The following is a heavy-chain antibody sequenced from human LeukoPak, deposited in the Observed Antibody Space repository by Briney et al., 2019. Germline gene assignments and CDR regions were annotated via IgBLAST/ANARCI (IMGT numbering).Heavy chain of an antibody. CDR2: IYPGDSGT. J-gene: IGHJ4*02. D-gene: IGHD2-15*01. CDR1: GYSFTSYW. V-gene: IGHV5-51*01. Sequence: GESLKISCKGSGYSFTSYWIGWVRQMPGKGLEWMGIIYPGDSGTRHSPSFQGQVTISADKSISTAYLQWSSLKASDTAMYYCARHPIPKKYCSGGSCYDNYFDYWGQGTLVTVSS. CDR3: ARHPIPKKYCSGGSCYDNYFDY.